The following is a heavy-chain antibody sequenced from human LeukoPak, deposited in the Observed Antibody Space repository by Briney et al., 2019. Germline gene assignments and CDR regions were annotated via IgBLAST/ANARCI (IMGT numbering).Heavy chain of an antibody. Sequence: SETLSLTCAVYGGSFSGYYWSWIRQPPGKGLDWIGEINHSGSTNYNPSLKSRVTISVDTSKNQFLLKLSSVTAADTAVYYYARGHSSIGYFQHWGQGTLVTVSS. CDR3: ARGHSSIGYFQH. CDR1: GGSFSGYY. J-gene: IGHJ1*01. V-gene: IGHV4-34*01. CDR2: INHSGST.